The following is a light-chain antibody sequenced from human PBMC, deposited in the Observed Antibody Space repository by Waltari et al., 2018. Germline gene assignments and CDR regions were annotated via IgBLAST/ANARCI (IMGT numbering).Light chain of an antibody. CDR3: QQRSNWPRT. CDR2: DAS. CDR1: QSVSSY. J-gene: IGKJ1*01. V-gene: IGKV3-11*01. Sequence: EIVLTQSPAALSLSPGGRATLSCRASQSVSSYLAGYQQKPGQAPRLLIYDASNRATGIPARFSGSGSGTDFTLTISSLEPEDFAVYYCQQRSNWPRTFGQGTKVEIK.